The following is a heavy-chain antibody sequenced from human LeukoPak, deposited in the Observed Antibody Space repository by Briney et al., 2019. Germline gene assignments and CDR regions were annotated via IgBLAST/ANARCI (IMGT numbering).Heavy chain of an antibody. Sequence: GGSLRLSCAAPGFTFSSYWMSWVRQAPGKGLEWVANIKQDGSEKYYVDSVKGRFTISRDNAKNSLYLQMNSLRAEDTAVYYCVRVGVVVDYYYYGMDVWGQGTTVTVSS. CDR1: GFTFSSYW. V-gene: IGHV3-7*01. J-gene: IGHJ6*02. CDR2: IKQDGSEK. D-gene: IGHD2-15*01. CDR3: VRVGVVVDYYYYGMDV.